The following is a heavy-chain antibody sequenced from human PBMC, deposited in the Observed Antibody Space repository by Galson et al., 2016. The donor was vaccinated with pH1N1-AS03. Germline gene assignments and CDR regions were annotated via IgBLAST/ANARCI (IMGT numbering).Heavy chain of an antibody. CDR3: AKETIEGYCSAGSCYTVHFDL. Sequence: SLRLSCAASGFSFNTFAMSWVRQAHGKGLEWVSSISASGGDTYYADSVKGRFTISRDNSKNTLYLQMHSLSVEDTAVYYCAKETIEGYCSAGSCYTVHFDLWGRGTLVTVSS. CDR1: GFSFNTFA. CDR2: ISASGGDT. J-gene: IGHJ2*01. V-gene: IGHV3-23*01. D-gene: IGHD2-15*01.